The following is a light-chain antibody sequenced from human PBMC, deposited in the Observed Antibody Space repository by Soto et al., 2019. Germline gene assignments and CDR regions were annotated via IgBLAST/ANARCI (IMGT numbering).Light chain of an antibody. J-gene: IGKJ4*01. CDR1: QDISRT. Sequence: DIQMTQSPSSVSASVGDRVTITCRASQDISRTLAWYQQKPGKAPKLLIYSASSLFSGVPSRFSGSGSATEFSLIISSLQPEDFATYYCQQPMSLPHTFGGGTKVQI. CDR3: QQPMSLPHT. CDR2: SAS. V-gene: IGKV1-12*01.